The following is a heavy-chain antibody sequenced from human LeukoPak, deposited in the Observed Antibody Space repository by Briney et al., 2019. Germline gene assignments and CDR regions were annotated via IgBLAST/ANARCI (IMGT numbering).Heavy chain of an antibody. CDR2: MNPNSGNT. CDR1: GYTFTSYD. Sequence: GASVKVSCKASGYTFTSYDINWVRQATGQGLEWMGWMNPNSGNTGYAQKFQGRVTMTRNTSISTAYMELSSLRSEDTAVYYCARMGLAQYQLLGVDYYYMDVWGKGTTVTISS. D-gene: IGHD2-2*01. CDR3: ARMGLAQYQLLGVDYYYMDV. J-gene: IGHJ6*03. V-gene: IGHV1-8*01.